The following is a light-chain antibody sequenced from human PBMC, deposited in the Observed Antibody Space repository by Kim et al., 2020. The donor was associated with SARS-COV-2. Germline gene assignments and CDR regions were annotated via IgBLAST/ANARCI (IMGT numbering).Light chain of an antibody. CDR1: QTIDSS. J-gene: IGKJ1*01. CDR3: HQYNNWPSWT. Sequence: EIVMTQSPATLSVSPGERVALSCRASQTIDSSLAWYQRKPGQAPRLLIYGTSTRAYGIPARFSGSRSGTEFTLTISSLQAEDFAVYYCHQYNNWPSWTFGQGTKVDIK. V-gene: IGKV3-15*01. CDR2: GTS.